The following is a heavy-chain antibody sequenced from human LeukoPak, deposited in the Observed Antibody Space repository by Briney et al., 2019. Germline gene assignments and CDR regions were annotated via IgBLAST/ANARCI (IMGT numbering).Heavy chain of an antibody. CDR2: INPNSGGT. V-gene: IGHV1-2*02. Sequence: ASVKVSCKASGYTFTSYGISWVRQAPGQGLEWMGWINPNSGGTNYAQKFQGRVTMTRDTSISTAYRELSRLRSDDTALYYCARDSDGNDYYCYMDVWGKGTTVTVSS. CDR1: GYTFTSYG. D-gene: IGHD1-14*01. J-gene: IGHJ6*03. CDR3: ARDSDGNDYYCYMDV.